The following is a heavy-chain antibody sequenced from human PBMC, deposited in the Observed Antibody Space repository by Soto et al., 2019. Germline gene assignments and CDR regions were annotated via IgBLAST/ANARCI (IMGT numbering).Heavy chain of an antibody. CDR1: GFTFSSYA. V-gene: IGHV3-23*01. CDR2: ISGSGGST. Sequence: EVQLLESGGGLVQPGGSLRLSCAASGFTFSSYAMSWVRQAPGKGLEWVSAISGSGGSTYYADSVKGRFTLSRYNSKNSLYLHMIGLRAPDTAVYDCSKSVPHSGHGTLVTVSS. J-gene: IGHJ4*01. CDR3: SKSVPH.